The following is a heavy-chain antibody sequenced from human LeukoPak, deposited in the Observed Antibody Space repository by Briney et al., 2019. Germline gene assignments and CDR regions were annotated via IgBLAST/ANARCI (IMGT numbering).Heavy chain of an antibody. Sequence: GGSLRLSCAASGFTFSSYGMSWVRQAPGKGLEWVSAISGSGGSTYYADSVKGRFTISRDNSKNTLYLQMNSLRAEDTAVYYCAKDLGSGWSELSYYFDYWGQGTLVTVSS. D-gene: IGHD6-19*01. CDR1: GFTFSSYG. J-gene: IGHJ4*02. V-gene: IGHV3-23*01. CDR2: ISGSGGST. CDR3: AKDLGSGWSELSYYFDY.